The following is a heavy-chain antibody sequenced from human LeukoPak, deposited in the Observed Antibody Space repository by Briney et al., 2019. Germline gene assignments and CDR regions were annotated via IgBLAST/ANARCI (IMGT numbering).Heavy chain of an antibody. CDR2: IIPILGIA. CDR3: ARLTYYYDSSDYYGGEY. V-gene: IGHV1-69*04. D-gene: IGHD3-22*01. Sequence: ASVKVSCKASGGTFSSYAISWVRQAPGQGLEWMGRIIPILGIANYAQKFQGRVTITADKSTSTAYMELSSLRSEDTAVYYCARLTYYYDSSDYYGGEYGGQEPLVTVS. CDR1: GGTFSSYA. J-gene: IGHJ4*02.